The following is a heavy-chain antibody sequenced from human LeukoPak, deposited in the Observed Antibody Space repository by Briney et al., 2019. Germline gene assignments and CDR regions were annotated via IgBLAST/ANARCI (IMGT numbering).Heavy chain of an antibody. D-gene: IGHD3-22*01. V-gene: IGHV3-9*01. J-gene: IGHJ4*02. CDR2: ISWNSGSI. CDR3: AKGDYYDSSGYRN. CDR1: GFTFDDYA. Sequence: GGSLRLSCAASGFTFDDYAMRWVRQAPGKGLEWVSGISWNSGSIGYADSVKGRFTISRDNAKNSLYLQMNSLRAEDTALYYCAKGDYYDSSGYRNWGQGTLVTVSS.